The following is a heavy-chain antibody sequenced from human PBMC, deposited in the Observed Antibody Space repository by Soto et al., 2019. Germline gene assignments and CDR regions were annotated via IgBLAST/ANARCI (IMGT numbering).Heavy chain of an antibody. CDR1: GFTFSDYA. CDR3: AKDRKSGSGWYWDY. V-gene: IGHV3-23*01. J-gene: IGHJ4*02. D-gene: IGHD6-19*01. CDR2: ISASGGTT. Sequence: AGSLRLSCAASGFTFSDYAMSWVRQAPGKGLEWVSAISASGGTTYYADSVRGRFTISRDNSKNTLYLQMNSLRAEDTVVYYCAKDRKSGSGWYWDYWGQGTLVTVSS.